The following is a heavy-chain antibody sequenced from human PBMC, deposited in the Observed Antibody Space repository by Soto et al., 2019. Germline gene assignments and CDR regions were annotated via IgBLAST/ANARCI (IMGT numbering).Heavy chain of an antibody. CDR3: AKDRNYPRDQFHN. J-gene: IGHJ4*02. V-gene: IGHV3-23*01. CDR1: GFTFNNYA. CDR2: ISANGQGI. Sequence: HPGGSLRLSCAASGFTFNNYAMSWVRQAPGKGLEWVSAISANGQGIYYADSVKGRFIISRDSSKNTVFLHMDSLTAEDTAVYYCAKDRNYPRDQFHNWGQGTLVTVSS. D-gene: IGHD1-7*01.